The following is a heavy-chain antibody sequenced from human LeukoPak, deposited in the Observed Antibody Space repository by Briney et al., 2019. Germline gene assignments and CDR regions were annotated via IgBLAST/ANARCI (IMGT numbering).Heavy chain of an antibody. Sequence: PSETLSLTCTVSGDSISSYYWNWIRQPAGKGLEWIGRIYTSGSTNYNPSLKSRVAMSVDTSKNQFSLKLTSVTAADTAVYYCARGKVVAGTPGQNSWDNWGQGILVTVSS. D-gene: IGHD6-19*01. CDR3: ARGKVVAGTPGQNSWDN. CDR1: GDSISSYY. CDR2: IYTSGST. J-gene: IGHJ4*02. V-gene: IGHV4-4*07.